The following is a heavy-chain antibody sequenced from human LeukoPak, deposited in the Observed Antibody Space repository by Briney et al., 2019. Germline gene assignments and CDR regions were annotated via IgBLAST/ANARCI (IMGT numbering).Heavy chain of an antibody. D-gene: IGHD5-18*01. Sequence: SETLSLTCTVSGGSISTYYWSWIRQPPGKGLEWIGYIYYSGSTNYNPSLKSRVTISVDTSKNQFSLKLNSVTAADTAVYYCARAYSYASYWGQGTLVTVSS. V-gene: IGHV4-59*01. CDR1: GGSISTYY. CDR3: ARAYSYASY. CDR2: IYYSGST. J-gene: IGHJ4*02.